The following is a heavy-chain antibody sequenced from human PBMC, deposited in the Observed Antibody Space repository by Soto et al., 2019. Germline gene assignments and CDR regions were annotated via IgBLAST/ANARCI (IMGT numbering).Heavy chain of an antibody. Sequence: QVQLVQSGAEVKKPGASVKVSCKASGYTFTSYAIHWVRQAPGQRLEWMGRINAGNSNTKYSQKFQGRVTVTRDTFESSDYMELGSLKSGHVSLFYCARAVGYCSTTSCPDAYYYYYGMDVWGQGTTVTVSS. CDR2: INAGNSNT. D-gene: IGHD2-2*01. V-gene: IGHV1-3*01. CDR1: GYTFTSYA. J-gene: IGHJ6*02. CDR3: ARAVGYCSTTSCPDAYYYYYGMDV.